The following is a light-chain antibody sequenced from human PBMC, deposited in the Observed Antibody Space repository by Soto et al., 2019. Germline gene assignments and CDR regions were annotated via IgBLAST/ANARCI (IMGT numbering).Light chain of an antibody. CDR2: EVT. CDR1: SSDVGDYNY. J-gene: IGLJ3*02. CDR3: SLYTTSSTWV. Sequence: QSVLTQPASVSGSPGQSITISCTGTSSDVGDYNYVSWYQQHPGKAPKVMIYEVTNRPSGVSDRFSGSKSGNTASLTISGLQAEDEAHYYCSLYTTSSTWVFGGGTKLTVL. V-gene: IGLV2-14*01.